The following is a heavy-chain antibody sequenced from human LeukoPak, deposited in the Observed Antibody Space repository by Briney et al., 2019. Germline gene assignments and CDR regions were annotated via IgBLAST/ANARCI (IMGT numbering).Heavy chain of an antibody. Sequence: ASVKVSCKVSGYTLTELSMHWVRQAPGKGLEWMGGFDPEDGETIYAQKFQGRVTMTEDTSTDTAYMELSSLRSEDAAVYYCARDQSRDLLVYHYHMDVWGQGTTVTVSS. V-gene: IGHV1-24*01. CDR1: GYTLTELS. CDR2: FDPEDGET. CDR3: ARDQSRDLLVYHYHMDV. J-gene: IGHJ6*02. D-gene: IGHD1-26*01.